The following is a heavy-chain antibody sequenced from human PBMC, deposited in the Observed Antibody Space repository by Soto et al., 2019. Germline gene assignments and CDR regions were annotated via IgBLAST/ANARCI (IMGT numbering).Heavy chain of an antibody. CDR1: GGSISSGNYY. D-gene: IGHD3-9*01. CDR3: ARASFDYLWLYDY. CDR2: IYHRGTT. J-gene: IGHJ4*02. Sequence: PSETLSLTCTVSGGSISSGNYYWSWVRQHPGKGLERIGYIYHRGTTYYNPSLKSRVTISVDTSKNQFSLKVSSVTAADTAVYYCARASFDYLWLYDYWGQGTLVTV. V-gene: IGHV4-31*03.